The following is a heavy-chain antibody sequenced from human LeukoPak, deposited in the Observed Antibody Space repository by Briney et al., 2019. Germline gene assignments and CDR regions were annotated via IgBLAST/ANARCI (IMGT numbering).Heavy chain of an antibody. CDR2: ISGSGDNT. Sequence: GGSLRLSCAASGFTFSSYAMSWVRQAPGKGLEWVSGISGSGDNTYYADSVKGRFTISRDNSKNSLYLQMNSLRTEDTALYYCAKDMGLYCSSTSCPPSEYYYYGMDVWGQGTTVTVSS. D-gene: IGHD2-2*01. CDR3: AKDMGLYCSSTSCPPSEYYYYGMDV. V-gene: IGHV3-43*02. J-gene: IGHJ6*02. CDR1: GFTFSSYA.